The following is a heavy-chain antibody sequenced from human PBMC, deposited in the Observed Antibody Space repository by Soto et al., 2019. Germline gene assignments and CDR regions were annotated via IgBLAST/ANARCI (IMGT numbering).Heavy chain of an antibody. Sequence: GGSLRLSCAASGFTFSNAWMNWVRQAPGKGLEWVGRIKSKTDGGTTDYAAPVKGRFTISRDDSKNTLYLQMNSLKTEDTAVYYCTTVGHGYGDYEEGYYYYYMDVWGKGTTVTVSS. CDR3: TTVGHGYGDYEEGYYYYYMDV. J-gene: IGHJ6*03. D-gene: IGHD4-17*01. CDR1: GFTFSNAW. CDR2: IKSKTDGGTT. V-gene: IGHV3-15*07.